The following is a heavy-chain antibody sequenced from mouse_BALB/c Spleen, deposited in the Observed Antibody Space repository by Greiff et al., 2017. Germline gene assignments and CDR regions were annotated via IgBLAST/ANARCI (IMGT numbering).Heavy chain of an antibody. V-gene: IGHV1S56*01. Sequence: QLQQSGPELVKPGASVRISCKASGYTFTSYYIHWVKQRPGQGLEWIGWIYPGNVNTKYNEKFKGKATLTADKSSSTAYMQLSSLTSEDSAVYFCARGGYYDGFDVWGAGTTVTVSS. CDR3: ARGGYYDGFDV. D-gene: IGHD1-1*01. CDR1: GYTFTSYY. J-gene: IGHJ1*01. CDR2: IYPGNVNT.